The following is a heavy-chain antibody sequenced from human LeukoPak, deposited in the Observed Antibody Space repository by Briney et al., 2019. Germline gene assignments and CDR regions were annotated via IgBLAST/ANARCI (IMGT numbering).Heavy chain of an antibody. V-gene: IGHV4-4*02. CDR2: IYHSGST. CDR1: GGSISSSNW. CDR3: ARVVNCSGGSCSDY. D-gene: IGHD2-15*01. Sequence: QSSETLSLTCAVSGGSISSSNWWGWVRQPPGKGLEWIGEIYHSGSTNYNPSLKSRVTISVDKSKNQFSLKLSSVTAADTAVYYCARVVNCSGGSCSDYWGQGTLVTVSS. J-gene: IGHJ4*02.